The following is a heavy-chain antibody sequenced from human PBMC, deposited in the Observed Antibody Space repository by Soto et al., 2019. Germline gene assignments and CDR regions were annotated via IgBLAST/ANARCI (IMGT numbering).Heavy chain of an antibody. V-gene: IGHV4-34*01. J-gene: IGHJ4*02. CDR1: GGSFSGYY. Sequence: PSETLSLTCAVYGGSFSGYYWSWIRQPPGKGLEWIGEINHSGSTNYNPSLKSRVTISVDTSKNQFSLKLSSVTAADTAVYYCARRITYYDFWSGYYHTPYYFDYWGQGTLVT. CDR2: INHSGST. CDR3: ARRITYYDFWSGYYHTPYYFDY. D-gene: IGHD3-3*01.